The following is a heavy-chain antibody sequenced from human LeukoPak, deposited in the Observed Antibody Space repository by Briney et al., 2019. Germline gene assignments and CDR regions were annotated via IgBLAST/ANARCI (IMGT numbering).Heavy chain of an antibody. CDR1: GGSMSPYH. CDR2: IYYSGST. D-gene: IGHD6-19*01. CDR3: ARAVSGRFDY. V-gene: IGHV4-59*08. J-gene: IGHJ4*02. Sequence: SETLFLTCTVSGGSMSPYHWGWIRQPPGKGLEWTGYIYYSGSTNYNPSLKNRVTISVDTSKNQFSLKLSSVTAADTAIYYCARAVSGRFDYWGQGTLVTVSS.